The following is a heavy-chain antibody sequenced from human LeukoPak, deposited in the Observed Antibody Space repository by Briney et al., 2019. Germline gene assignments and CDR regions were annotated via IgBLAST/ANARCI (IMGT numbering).Heavy chain of an antibody. J-gene: IGHJ5*01. CDR2: IRYDGSNK. CDR3: ARDLMALDWFDS. CDR1: GFTFISYS. Sequence: GGSLRLSCAASGFTFISYSIHWVRQAPGKGLEWVAFIRYDGSNKYYADSVKGRFTISRDNSKNTVYLQMNSLRAEDTAVYYCARDLMALDWFDSWGQGTLVTVSS. D-gene: IGHD3-10*01. V-gene: IGHV3-30*02.